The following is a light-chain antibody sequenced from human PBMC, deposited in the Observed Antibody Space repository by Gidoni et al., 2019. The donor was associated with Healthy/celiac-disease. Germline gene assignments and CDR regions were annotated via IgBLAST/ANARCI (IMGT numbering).Light chain of an antibody. CDR1: SLRSYY. CDR3: NSRDSSGNHLRV. Sequence: SSELTQDPAVSVALGQTVRITCQGDSLRSYYASWYQQNPGQAPVLVIYGKNNRPSGIPDRFSGSSSGNTASLTITGAQAEDEADYYCNSRDSSGNHLRVFGGGTKLTVL. CDR2: GKN. V-gene: IGLV3-19*01. J-gene: IGLJ2*01.